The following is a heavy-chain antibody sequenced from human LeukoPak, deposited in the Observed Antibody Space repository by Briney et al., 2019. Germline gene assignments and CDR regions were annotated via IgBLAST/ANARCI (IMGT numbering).Heavy chain of an antibody. V-gene: IGHV1-69*06. Sequence: GASVKVSCKASGGTFSSYAISWVRQAPGQGLEWMGGIIPIFGTANYAQKFQGRVTITADKSTSTAYMELSSLRSEDTAVYYCAMSTYSSGWYSDDAFDIWGQGTMVTVSS. CDR1: GGTFSSYA. CDR2: IIPIFGTA. CDR3: AMSTYSSGWYSDDAFDI. J-gene: IGHJ3*02. D-gene: IGHD6-19*01.